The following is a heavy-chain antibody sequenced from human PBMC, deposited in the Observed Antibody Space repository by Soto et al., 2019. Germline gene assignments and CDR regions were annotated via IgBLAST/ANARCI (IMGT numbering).Heavy chain of an antibody. D-gene: IGHD2-2*01. J-gene: IGHJ3*02. CDR3: ARDPWGYCSSTSCYENDAFDI. V-gene: IGHV3-66*01. Sequence: GGSLRLSCAASGFTVSSNYMSWVRQAPGKGLEWVSVIYSGGSTYYADSVKGRFTISRDNSKNTLYLQMNSLRAEDTAVYYCARDPWGYCSSTSCYENDAFDIWGQGTMVTVSS. CDR2: IYSGGST. CDR1: GFTVSSNY.